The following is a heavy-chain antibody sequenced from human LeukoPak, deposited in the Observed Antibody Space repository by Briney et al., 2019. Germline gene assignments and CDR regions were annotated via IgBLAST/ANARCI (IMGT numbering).Heavy chain of an antibody. J-gene: IGHJ4*02. CDR1: GFTFSSYE. D-gene: IGHD6-19*01. V-gene: IGHV3-48*03. CDR3: ARGGYSSGWSYFDY. Sequence: GGSLRLSCAASGFTFSSYEMNWVRQAPGKGLEWVSYISSSGSTIYYADSVKGRFTISRDNAKNSLYLQINSLRAEDTAVYYCARGGYSSGWSYFDYWGQGTLVTVSS. CDR2: ISSSGSTI.